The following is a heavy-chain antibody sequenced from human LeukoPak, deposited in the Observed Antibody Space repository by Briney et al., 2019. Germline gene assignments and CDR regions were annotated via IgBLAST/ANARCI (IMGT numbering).Heavy chain of an antibody. V-gene: IGHV4-30-4*07. J-gene: IGHJ3*02. CDR1: GGSISSGGYS. CDR3: ARDRVVGDAFDI. CDR2: IYYSGST. D-gene: IGHD3-3*01. Sequence: SETLSLTCAVSGGSISSGGYSWSWIRQPPGKGLEWMGYIYYSGSTYYNPSLKSRVSMSVDTSKNQFSLKLPSVTAADTAVYYCARDRVVGDAFDIWGQGTMVTVSS.